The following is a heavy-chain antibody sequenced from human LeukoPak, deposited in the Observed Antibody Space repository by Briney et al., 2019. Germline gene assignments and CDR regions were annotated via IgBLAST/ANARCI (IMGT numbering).Heavy chain of an antibody. CDR1: EFTFSSYW. J-gene: IGHJ4*02. D-gene: IGHD3-9*01. CDR3: AREGTYYDILTGYYNDY. V-gene: IGHV3-7*01. Sequence: GGSLRLSCAAPEFTFSSYWMSWVRQAPGKGLEWVANIKQNGSEKYYVDSVKGRFTISRDNAKNSLYLQMNSLRAEDTAVYYCAREGTYYDILTGYYNDYWGQGTLVTVSS. CDR2: IKQNGSEK.